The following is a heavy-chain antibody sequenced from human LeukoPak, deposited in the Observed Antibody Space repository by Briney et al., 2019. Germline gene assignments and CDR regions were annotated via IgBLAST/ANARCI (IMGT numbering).Heavy chain of an antibody. Sequence: GGSLRLSCTASGFTFSSYAMNWVRQAPGKGLEWVSSIFINGGSTYYANSLKGLFTISRDDSKNTLYLQMNSLRAEDTAVYYCLRDVLRGGQGTLVTVSS. J-gene: IGHJ4*02. CDR1: GFTFSSYA. V-gene: IGHV3-23*01. CDR2: IFINGGST. CDR3: LRDVLR.